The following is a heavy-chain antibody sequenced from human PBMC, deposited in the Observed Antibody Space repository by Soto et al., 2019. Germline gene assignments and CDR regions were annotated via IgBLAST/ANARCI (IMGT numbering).Heavy chain of an antibody. Sequence: QVQLVQSGAEVKKPGASVKVSCKASGYTFTSYGISWVRQAPGQGLEWMGWISAYNGNTNYAQKLQGRVTMTTDTSTSTAYRELRSLRSDDTAVYYWARDPRRGIAAAVGMDVWGQGTTVTVSS. D-gene: IGHD6-13*01. CDR1: GYTFTSYG. CDR3: ARDPRRGIAAAVGMDV. V-gene: IGHV1-18*01. CDR2: ISAYNGNT. J-gene: IGHJ6*02.